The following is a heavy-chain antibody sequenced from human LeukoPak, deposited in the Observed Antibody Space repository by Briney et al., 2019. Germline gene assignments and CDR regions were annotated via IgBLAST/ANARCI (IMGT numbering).Heavy chain of an antibody. Sequence: PGGSLRLSCAASGFTFSSYVMSWVRQAPGKGLEWVSAISGSGGSTHYADSVKGRFTISRDNSKNTLCLQMNSLRAEDTAVYYCAKVGISSSGWPFDYWGQGTLVTVSS. D-gene: IGHD6-19*01. CDR3: AKVGISSSGWPFDY. CDR2: ISGSGGST. V-gene: IGHV3-23*01. CDR1: GFTFSSYV. J-gene: IGHJ4*02.